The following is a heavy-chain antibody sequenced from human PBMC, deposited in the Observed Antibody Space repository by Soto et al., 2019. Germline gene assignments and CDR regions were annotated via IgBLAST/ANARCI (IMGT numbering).Heavy chain of an antibody. V-gene: IGHV3-23*01. CDR1: GFSFSNSA. D-gene: IGHD3-9*01. CDR3: AKVPQWVLRYHDWFFDY. J-gene: IGHJ4*02. CDR2: ISGSGDIT. Sequence: EVHLLESGGGLVQPGGSLRLSCAVSGFSFSNSAMTWVRQAPGKGLEWVSGISGSGDITYNTDSVKGRFAISRDTSKNVVYLQMRSLRAEYTAVYYCAKVPQWVLRYHDWFFDYWGQGTLVTVSS.